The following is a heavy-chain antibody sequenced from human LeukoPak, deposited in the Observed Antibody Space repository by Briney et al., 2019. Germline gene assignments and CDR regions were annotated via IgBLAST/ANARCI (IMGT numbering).Heavy chain of an antibody. CDR3: AKECGGDCYSGEYYFDY. CDR2: ISGSGGST. Sequence: QPGGSLRLSCAASGFTFSSYAMSWVRQAPGKGLEWVSAISGSGGSTYYADSVKGRFTISRDNSKNTLYLQMNSLRAEDTAVYYCAKECGGDCYSGEYYFDYWGQGTLVTVSS. CDR1: GFTFSSYA. V-gene: IGHV3-23*01. D-gene: IGHD2-21*02. J-gene: IGHJ4*02.